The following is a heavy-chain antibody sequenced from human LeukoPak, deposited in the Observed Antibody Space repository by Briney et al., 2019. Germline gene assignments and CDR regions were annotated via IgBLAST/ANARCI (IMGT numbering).Heavy chain of an antibody. CDR1: GGSISGYY. V-gene: IGHV4-59*01. CDR3: ARGGFGEGAFDI. D-gene: IGHD2-21*01. Sequence: SETLSLTCTVSGGSISGYYWSWIRQPPGKGLEWIGYIYYSGSTNYNPSLKSRVTISVDTSKNQFSLKLSSVTAADTAVYYCARGGFGEGAFDIWGQGTMVTVSS. J-gene: IGHJ3*02. CDR2: IYYSGST.